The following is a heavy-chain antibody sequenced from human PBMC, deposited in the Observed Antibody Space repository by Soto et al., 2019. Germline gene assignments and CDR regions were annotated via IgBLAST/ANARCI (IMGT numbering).Heavy chain of an antibody. J-gene: IGHJ5*02. V-gene: IGHV4-61*05. CDR3: ARVPGP. CDR2: IYYSGSP. Sequence: PSETLSLTCTVSGGSITSSSYYWGWIRQPPGKGLEWIGYIYYSGSPYYNPSLKSRVTISVDRSKNQFSLKLSSVTAADTAVYYCARVPGPWGQGTLVTVSS. CDR1: GGSITSSSYY.